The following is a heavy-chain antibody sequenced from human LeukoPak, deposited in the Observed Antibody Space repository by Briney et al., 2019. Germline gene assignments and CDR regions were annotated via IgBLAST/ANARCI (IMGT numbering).Heavy chain of an antibody. J-gene: IGHJ3*02. CDR2: IKQDGSEK. V-gene: IGHV3-7*01. Sequence: GGSLRLSCTASGFTFSSYWMSWVRQAPGKGLEWVANIKQDGSEKDYVDSVKGRFTISRDNAKNSLYLQMNSLRDEDTAVYYCARSRCSGGSCYAWGAAFDIWGQGTMVTVSS. CDR3: ARSRCSGGSCYAWGAAFDI. D-gene: IGHD2-15*01. CDR1: GFTFSSYW.